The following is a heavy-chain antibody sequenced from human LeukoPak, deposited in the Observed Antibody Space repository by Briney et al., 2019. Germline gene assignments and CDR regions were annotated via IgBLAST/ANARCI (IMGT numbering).Heavy chain of an antibody. CDR2: ISGSGGST. CDR3: AKLGTSSGWYSYFDY. V-gene: IGHV3-23*01. CDR1: GFTFSSYA. Sequence: GGALRLSCAASGFTFSSYAMSWVRQAPGKGLEWVSAISGSGGSTYYADSGKGRFTISRDNSKNTLYLQMNSLRAEDTAVYYCAKLGTSSGWYSYFDYWGQGTLVTVSS. J-gene: IGHJ4*02. D-gene: IGHD6-19*01.